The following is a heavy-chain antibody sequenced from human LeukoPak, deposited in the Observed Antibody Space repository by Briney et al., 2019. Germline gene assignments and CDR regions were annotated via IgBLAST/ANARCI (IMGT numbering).Heavy chain of an antibody. CDR2: IRSKANSYAT. CDR3: AKGQELDDGVFDS. V-gene: IGHV3-73*01. Sequence: GGSLRLFCVASGFTFTDSTVHWVRQASGKGLEWLGFIRSKANSYATGYSASVKGRFTVSRDDSKTTAYLQMNRLRLEDTAIYYCAKGQELDDGVFDSWGQGTRVTVSS. CDR1: GFTFTDST. D-gene: IGHD1-1*01. J-gene: IGHJ4*02.